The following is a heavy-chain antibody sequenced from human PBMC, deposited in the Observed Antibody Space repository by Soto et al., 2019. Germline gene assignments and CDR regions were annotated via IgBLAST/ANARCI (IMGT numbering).Heavy chain of an antibody. CDR1: GFTFDDYA. V-gene: IGHV3-9*01. J-gene: IGHJ3*02. CDR2: ISWNSGSI. D-gene: IGHD2-15*01. CDR3: AKARRAHIVVVVAADGAFDI. Sequence: GGSLRLSCAASGFTFDDYAMHWVRQAPGKGLEWVSGISWNSGSIGYADSVKGRFTISRDNAKNSLYLQMNSLRAEDTALYYCAKARRAHIVVVVAADGAFDIWGQGTMVTVSS.